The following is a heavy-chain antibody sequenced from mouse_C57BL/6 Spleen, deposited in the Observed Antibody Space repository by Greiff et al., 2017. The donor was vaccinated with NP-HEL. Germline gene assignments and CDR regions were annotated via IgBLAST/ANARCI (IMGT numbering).Heavy chain of an antibody. J-gene: IGHJ3*01. CDR1: GYSFTDYN. V-gene: IGHV1-39*01. CDR3: ASDYGSSPAGFAY. D-gene: IGHD1-1*01. Sequence: VQLQQSGPELVKPGASVKISCKASGYSFTDYNMNWVKQSHGQSLEWIGVINPNNGTTSYNQKFKGKATLTVDKSSSTAYMQLNSLTSEDSAVYYCASDYGSSPAGFAYWGQGTLVTVS. CDR2: INPNNGTT.